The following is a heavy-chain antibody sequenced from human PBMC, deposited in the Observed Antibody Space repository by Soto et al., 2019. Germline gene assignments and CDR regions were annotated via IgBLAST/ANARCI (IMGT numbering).Heavy chain of an antibody. V-gene: IGHV1-8*01. CDR1: GYTFTSND. D-gene: IGHD6-19*01. J-gene: IGHJ4*02. Sequence: QVQLVQSGAEVKKPGASVKVSCKDSGYTFTSNDINWVRQATGQGLEWMGWMNPNSGNPGYAQKFQVGGSVTRHTSISTAYMELSSLRSEDTAVYFCAILRVAVAGYIDYWGQGTMVTVSS. CDR3: AILRVAVAGYIDY. CDR2: MNPNSGNP.